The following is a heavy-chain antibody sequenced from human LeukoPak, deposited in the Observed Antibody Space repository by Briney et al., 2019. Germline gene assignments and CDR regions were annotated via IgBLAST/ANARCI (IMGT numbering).Heavy chain of an antibody. J-gene: IGHJ6*02. CDR3: ARRYYDFWSGYYPGMDV. Sequence: PSETLSLTCAVYGGSFSGYYWSWIRQPPGKGLEWIGEINHSGSTNYSPSLKSRVTISVDTSKNQFSLKLSSVTAADTAVYYCARRYYDFWSGYYPGMDVWGQGTTVTVSS. CDR1: GGSFSGYY. V-gene: IGHV4-34*01. CDR2: INHSGST. D-gene: IGHD3-3*01.